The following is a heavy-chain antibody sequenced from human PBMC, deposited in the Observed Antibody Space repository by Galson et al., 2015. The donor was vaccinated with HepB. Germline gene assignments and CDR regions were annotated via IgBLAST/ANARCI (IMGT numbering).Heavy chain of an antibody. D-gene: IGHD3-10*01. Sequence: SVKVSCKASGYTFTDYYIHWVRQAPGRGLEWMGWINPKTGGTNYAHRLQGRATLTRDTSISTTYMEVKRLRSDDTAVYYCSRARGRFGELYWDYWGQGSLVTVSS. CDR3: SRARGRFGELYWDY. J-gene: IGHJ4*02. CDR2: INPKTGGT. V-gene: IGHV1-2*07. CDR1: GYTFTDYY.